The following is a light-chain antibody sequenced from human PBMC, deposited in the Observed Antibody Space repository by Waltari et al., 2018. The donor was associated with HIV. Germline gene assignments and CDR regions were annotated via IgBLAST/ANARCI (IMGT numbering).Light chain of an antibody. V-gene: IGLV1-44*01. CDR2: SNN. J-gene: IGLJ2*01. CDR3: AAWDDSLSGLVV. Sequence: QSVLTQPPSASGTPGQRVTISCSGSSSNIGSNTVNWYQQLPGTAPRLLIYSNNRRASGVPDRFSGSKSGTSAALAISGLQSEDEADYYCAAWDDSLSGLVVFGGGTKLTVL. CDR1: SSNIGSNT.